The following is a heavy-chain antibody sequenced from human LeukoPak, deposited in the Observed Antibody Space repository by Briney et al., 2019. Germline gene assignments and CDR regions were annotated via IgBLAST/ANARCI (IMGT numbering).Heavy chain of an antibody. J-gene: IGHJ6*02. V-gene: IGHV3-23*01. CDR2: LSDSGSST. CDR1: GFTFSNYA. CDR3: AKVPYSDYGSGRAPFMDV. D-gene: IGHD3-10*01. Sequence: GGSLRLSCAASGFTFSNYAMSWVRQAPGRGLDWVSTLSDSGSSTYYADSVKGRFTISRDNSKNTLYLQMDSLRVEDTATYYCAKVPYSDYGSGRAPFMDVWGQGTTVAVSS.